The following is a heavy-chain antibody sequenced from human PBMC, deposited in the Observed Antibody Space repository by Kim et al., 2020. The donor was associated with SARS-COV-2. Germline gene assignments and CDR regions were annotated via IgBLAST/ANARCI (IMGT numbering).Heavy chain of an antibody. V-gene: IGHV3-23*03. D-gene: IGHD3-22*01. CDR3: AKAYYYDSSGYYGGDY. Sequence: VGSLRLSCAASGFTFSSYAMSWVRQAPGKGLEWVSVIYSGGSSTYYADSVKGRFTISRDNSKNTLYLQMNSLRAEDTAVYYCAKAYYYDSSGYYGGDYWGQGTLVTVSS. J-gene: IGHJ4*02. CDR1: GFTFSSYA. CDR2: IYSGGSST.